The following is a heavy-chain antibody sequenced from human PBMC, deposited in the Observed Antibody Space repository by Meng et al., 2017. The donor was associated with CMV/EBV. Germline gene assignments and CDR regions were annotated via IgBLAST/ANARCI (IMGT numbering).Heavy chain of an antibody. J-gene: IGHJ5*02. Sequence: QVHLVQSGAELRKPGASVKVLCKASGDTFTDYYMHWVRQAPGQGLEWMGCINPNSGDTNYAQKFQGRVTMTRDTSISTAYMELSRLRSDDTAVYYCTRDAHLTTVTPNWFDPWGQGTLVTVSS. CDR2: INPNSGDT. V-gene: IGHV1-2*02. CDR1: GDTFTDYY. D-gene: IGHD4-17*01. CDR3: TRDAHLTTVTPNWFDP.